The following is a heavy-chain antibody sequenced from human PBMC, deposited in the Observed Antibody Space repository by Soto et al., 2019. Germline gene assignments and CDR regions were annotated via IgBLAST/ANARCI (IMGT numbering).Heavy chain of an antibody. J-gene: IGHJ4*02. Sequence: SETLSLTCTVSGASIIADNYFLVWIRQSPMRGLELFGSISYSGRTYDNPSLQSRVTISIVASKNQFSLQLTSVTTADTAVYYCARRRASDYGGNHHRYYCGRWGQGALVTVSS. V-gene: IGHV4-39*01. D-gene: IGHD4-17*01. CDR3: ARRRASDYGGNHHRYYCGR. CDR1: GASIIADNYF. CDR2: ISYSGRT.